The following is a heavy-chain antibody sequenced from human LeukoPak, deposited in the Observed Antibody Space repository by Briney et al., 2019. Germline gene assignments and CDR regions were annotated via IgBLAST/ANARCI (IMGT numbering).Heavy chain of an antibody. Sequence: GASVKVSCKASGYTFTGYYMHWVRQAPGQGPEWMGWINPDSGGTNYAQKFQGRVTMTRDTSLSTDYMELSSLRSEDTAVYYCARGARFIAARRFWFDPWGQGTLVTVSS. J-gene: IGHJ5*02. CDR1: GYTFTGYY. V-gene: IGHV1-2*02. CDR3: ARGARFIAARRFWFDP. CDR2: INPDSGGT. D-gene: IGHD6-6*01.